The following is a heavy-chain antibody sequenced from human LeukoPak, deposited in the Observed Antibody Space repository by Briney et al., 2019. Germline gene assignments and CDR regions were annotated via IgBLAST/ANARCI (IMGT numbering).Heavy chain of an antibody. CDR2: IYTSGST. CDR1: GGSISSYY. V-gene: IGHV4-4*07. D-gene: IGHD2-15*01. Sequence: SETLSLTCTVSGGSISSYYWSWIRQPAGKGLEWIGRIYTSGSTNYNPSLKSRVTMSVDTSKNQFSLKLSSVTAADTAVYYCARDPRYCSGGSCYDNWFDPWGQGTLVTVSS. CDR3: ARDPRYCSGGSCYDNWFDP. J-gene: IGHJ5*02.